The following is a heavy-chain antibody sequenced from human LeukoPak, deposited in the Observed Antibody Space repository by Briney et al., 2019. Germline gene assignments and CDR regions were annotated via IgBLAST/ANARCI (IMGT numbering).Heavy chain of an antibody. D-gene: IGHD3-10*01. CDR3: ARPAYYYGSGSYTDY. Sequence: KPSETLSLTCTVSGGSISSYYWSWIRQPPGKGLEWIGYIYYSESTNYNPSLKSRVTISVDTSKNQFSLKLSSVTAADTAVYYCARPAYYYGSGSYTDYWGQGTLVTVSS. V-gene: IGHV4-59*08. CDR2: IYYSEST. CDR1: GGSISSYY. J-gene: IGHJ4*02.